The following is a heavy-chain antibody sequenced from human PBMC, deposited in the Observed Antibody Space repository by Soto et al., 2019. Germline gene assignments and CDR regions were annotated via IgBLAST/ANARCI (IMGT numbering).Heavy chain of an antibody. CDR2: IHYRGST. V-gene: IGHV4-61*01. CDR3: ARGLCPYCSTTTCHPADVV. J-gene: IGHJ6*02. CDR1: GASVSSGTHF. Sequence: QVQLQESGPGLVKPSETLSLTCTVSGASVSSGTHFWSWIRQPPGKGLEWIGNIHYRGSTSYNPSLRGRVTISLDMSKNQFSLKVTSVTAADTAVYFCARGLCPYCSTTTCHPADVVWGQGTTVTVSS. D-gene: IGHD2-21*01.